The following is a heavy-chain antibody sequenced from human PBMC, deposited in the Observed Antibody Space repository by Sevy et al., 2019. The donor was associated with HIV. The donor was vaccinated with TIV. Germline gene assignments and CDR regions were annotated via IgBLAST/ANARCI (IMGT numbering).Heavy chain of an antibody. J-gene: IGHJ6*02. Sequence: GGSLRLSCAASGFTFSSYEMNGVRQAPRKGLEWVSYISSSSSTIYYADSVKGRFTISRDNAKNSLYLQMNSLRAEDTAVYYCARDNGGNDYYYYGMDVWGQGTTVTVSS. CDR2: ISSSSSTI. CDR3: ARDNGGNDYYYYGMDV. D-gene: IGHD2-15*01. CDR1: GFTFSSYE. V-gene: IGHV3-48*03.